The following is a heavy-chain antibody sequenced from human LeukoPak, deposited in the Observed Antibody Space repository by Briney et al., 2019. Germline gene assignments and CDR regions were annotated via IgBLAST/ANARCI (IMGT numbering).Heavy chain of an antibody. CDR1: GGSISRYY. J-gene: IGHJ6*03. Sequence: SETLSLTCTVSGGSISRYYWSWIRQPAGKGLEWIGRTYISGSGSTNYNPSLKSRVTMSVDTSKNQFSLKLSSVTAADTAVYYCARDKRVAVAGTYIYYYYMDVWGNGTTVTISS. CDR3: ARDKRVAVAGTYIYYYYMDV. D-gene: IGHD6-19*01. V-gene: IGHV4-4*07. CDR2: TYISGSGST.